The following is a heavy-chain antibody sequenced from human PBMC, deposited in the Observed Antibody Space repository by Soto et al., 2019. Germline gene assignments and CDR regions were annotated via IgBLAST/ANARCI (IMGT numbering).Heavy chain of an antibody. CDR1: GYTFTSYY. D-gene: IGHD6-6*01. Sequence: ASVKVSCKASGYTFTSYYMHWVRQAPGQGLEWMGIINPSGGSTSYAQKFQGRVTMTRDTSTSTVYMELSSLRSEDTAVYYCARDLSIAARWGVPGGYWGQGTLVTVSS. J-gene: IGHJ4*02. CDR2: INPSGGST. V-gene: IGHV1-46*01. CDR3: ARDLSIAARWGVPGGY.